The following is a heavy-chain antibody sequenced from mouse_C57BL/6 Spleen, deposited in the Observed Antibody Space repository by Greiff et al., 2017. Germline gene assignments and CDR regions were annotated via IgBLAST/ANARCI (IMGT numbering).Heavy chain of an antibody. J-gene: IGHJ3*01. CDR3: ARGGDGYWFAD. CDR1: GYSITSGYD. Sequence: DVQLQESGPGMVKPSQSLSLTCTVTGYSITSGYDWHWIRHVPGNKLEWMGYISYSGSTNYNPSLKSRISITHDTSKNHFFLKLNSVTTEDTATYYCARGGDGYWFADWGQGTLVTVSA. D-gene: IGHD2-3*01. CDR2: ISYSGST. V-gene: IGHV3-1*01.